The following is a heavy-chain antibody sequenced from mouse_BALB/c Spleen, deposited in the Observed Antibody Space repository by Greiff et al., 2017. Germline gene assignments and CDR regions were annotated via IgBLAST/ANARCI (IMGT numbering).Heavy chain of an antibody. CDR2: IYPGNSDT. Sequence: VQLKQSGTVLTRPGASVKMSCKASGYTFTSYWMHWVKQRPGQGLEWIGAIYPGNSDTSYNQKFKGKAKLTAVTSTSTAYMELSSLTNEDSAVYYCTRRSEPYYGSSYWYFDVWGAGTTVTVSS. D-gene: IGHD1-1*01. CDR1: GYTFTSYW. V-gene: IGHV1-5*01. CDR3: TRRSEPYYGSSYWYFDV. J-gene: IGHJ1*01.